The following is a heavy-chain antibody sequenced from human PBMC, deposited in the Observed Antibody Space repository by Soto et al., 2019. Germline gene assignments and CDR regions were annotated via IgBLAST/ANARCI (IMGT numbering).Heavy chain of an antibody. CDR1: GGAVSSGTYH. V-gene: IGHV4-61*01. CDR2: IYFTGST. Sequence: KTSETLSLTCAVSGGAVSSGTYHWSWIRQPPGKGLEWIGHIYFTGSTNYNPSLKSRVTMSLDTSRNQFSLKLSSVTAADTAVYYCTRGPPRVQWFDPWGLGTLVTVSS. J-gene: IGHJ5*02. CDR3: TRGPPRVQWFDP.